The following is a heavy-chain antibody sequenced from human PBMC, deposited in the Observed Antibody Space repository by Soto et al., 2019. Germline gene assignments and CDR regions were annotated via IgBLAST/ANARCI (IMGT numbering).Heavy chain of an antibody. V-gene: IGHV5-51*01. Sequence: GESLKISCKGSGYSFTSYWIGWVRQMPGKGLEWMGIIYPGDSDTRYSPSFQGQVTISADKSISTAYLQWSSLKASDTAMYYCARGVGTYYYDSSGTHGVFGMDVWGQGTTVTISS. D-gene: IGHD3-22*01. CDR1: GYSFTSYW. CDR3: ARGVGTYYYDSSGTHGVFGMDV. J-gene: IGHJ6*02. CDR2: IYPGDSDT.